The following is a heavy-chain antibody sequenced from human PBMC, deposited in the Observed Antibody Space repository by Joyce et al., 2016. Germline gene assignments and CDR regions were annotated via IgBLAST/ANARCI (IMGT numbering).Heavy chain of an antibody. CDR2: IVPMSATT. CDR3: ARGRGDDFWSGYYGSIDY. J-gene: IGHJ4*02. CDR1: GYIFIAYG. V-gene: IGHV1-69*01. Sequence: QVQLEQSGAEVKKPGSSVKVSCKTSGYIFIAYGINWVRQAPGQGLEWLGGIVPMSATTDYAQKFRGRLTISAHEPTSTVYMELSSLRSDDTGTYYCARGRGDDFWSGYYGSIDYWGQGTLVSVSS. D-gene: IGHD3-3*01.